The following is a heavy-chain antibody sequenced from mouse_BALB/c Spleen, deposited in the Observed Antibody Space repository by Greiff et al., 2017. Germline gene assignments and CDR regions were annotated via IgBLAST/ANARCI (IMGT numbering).Heavy chain of an antibody. CDR1: GFTFSSYG. J-gene: IGHJ1*01. D-gene: IGHD1-1*01. CDR3: ARQITTVVDWYCDV. V-gene: IGHV5-6*01. CDR2: ISSGGSYT. Sequence: EVMLVESGGDLVKPGGSLKLSCAASGFTFSSYGMSWVRQTPDKRLEWVATISSGGSYTYYPDSVKGRFTISRDNAKNTLYLQMSSLKSEDTAMYYCARQITTVVDWYCDVWGAGTTVTVSS.